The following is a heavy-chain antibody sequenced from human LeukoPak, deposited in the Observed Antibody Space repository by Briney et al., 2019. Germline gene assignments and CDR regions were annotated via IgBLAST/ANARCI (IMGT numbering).Heavy chain of an antibody. Sequence: PGGSLRLSCAGSGFTFSSYGMSWVRQAPGKGLEWVGRTGNKANGYTTEYAASVKDRFSISRDDSKNSLYLQMNSLKSEDTAVYFCARAMSLRCLDPWGQGTLVTVSS. CDR3: ARAMSLRCLDP. CDR2: TGNKANGYTT. J-gene: IGHJ5*02. V-gene: IGHV3-72*01. CDR1: GFTFSSYG. D-gene: IGHD2-2*01.